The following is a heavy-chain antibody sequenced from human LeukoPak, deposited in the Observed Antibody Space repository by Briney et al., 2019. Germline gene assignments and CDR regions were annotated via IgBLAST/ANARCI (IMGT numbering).Heavy chain of an antibody. D-gene: IGHD2-2*02. V-gene: IGHV4-59*01. J-gene: IGHJ6*03. CDR1: GGSINSYY. CDR2: IYYSGST. Sequence: SETLSLTCTVSGGSINSYYWSWIRQPPGKGLEWIGYIYYSGSTNYNPSLKSRVTISVDTSKNQFSLKLSSVTAADTAVYYCAREVVVPAAINYYYYYMDVWGKGTTVTISS. CDR3: AREVVVPAAINYYYYYMDV.